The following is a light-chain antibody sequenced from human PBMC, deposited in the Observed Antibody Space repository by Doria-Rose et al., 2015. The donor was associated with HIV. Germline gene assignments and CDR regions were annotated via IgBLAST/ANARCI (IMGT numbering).Light chain of an antibody. CDR1: QRVKSSY. CDR2: DAS. Sequence: TQSPGTLSLSPGERATLSCRASQRVKSSYLAWYQQKPGQAPRLLIYDASTRATGIPDRLSGSGSGTDFTLTISRLEPEDVAVYYCQQYGTSRGTFGQETRLEIK. V-gene: IGKV3-20*01. J-gene: IGKJ5*01. CDR3: QQYGTSRGT.